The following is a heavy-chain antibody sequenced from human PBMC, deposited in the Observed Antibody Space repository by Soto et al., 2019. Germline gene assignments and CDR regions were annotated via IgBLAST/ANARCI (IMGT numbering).Heavy chain of an antibody. D-gene: IGHD4-17*01. V-gene: IGHV6-1*01. CDR3: ARHDYGDSNFDY. J-gene: IGHJ4*02. CDR1: GDSVSSNSAA. CDR2: TYYRFKWYN. Sequence: SQTLSLTCAISGDSVSSNSAAWNWIRQSPSRGLEWLGRTYYRFKWYNDYAVSVKSRITISPDTSKNQFSLQLKSMTPEDTAVYYCARHDYGDSNFDYWGQGTLVTVSS.